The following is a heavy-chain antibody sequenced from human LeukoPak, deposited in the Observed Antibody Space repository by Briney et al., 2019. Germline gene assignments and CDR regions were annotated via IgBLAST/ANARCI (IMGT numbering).Heavy chain of an antibody. CDR3: ARAWVISRLGDAFDI. J-gene: IGHJ3*02. V-gene: IGHV3-64*01. Sequence: AGGSLRLSCTASGFTFSSYSMHWVRQAPGKGLEYVSVISSNGGNTYYGNSVKGRFTISRDNSKNTLYLQMGSLRAEDMAVYYCARAWVISRLGDAFDIWGQGTMVTVSS. CDR2: ISSNGGNT. D-gene: IGHD7-27*01. CDR1: GFTFSSYS.